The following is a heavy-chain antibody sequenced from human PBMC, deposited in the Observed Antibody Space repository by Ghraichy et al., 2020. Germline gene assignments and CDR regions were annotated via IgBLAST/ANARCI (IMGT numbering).Heavy chain of an antibody. CDR3: ASGQQWLRLRLSSALNY. J-gene: IGHJ4*02. CDR2: ISYDGSNK. CDR1: GFTFSSYA. V-gene: IGHV3-30-3*01. D-gene: IGHD5-12*01. Sequence: GGSLRLSCAASGFTFSSYAMHWVRQAPGKGLEWVAVISYDGSNKYYADSVKGRFTISRDNSKNTLYLQMNSLRAEDTAVYYCASGQQWLRLRLSSALNYWGQGTLVTVSS.